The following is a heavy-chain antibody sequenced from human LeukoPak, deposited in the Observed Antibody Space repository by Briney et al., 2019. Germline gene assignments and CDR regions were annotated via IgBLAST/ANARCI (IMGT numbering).Heavy chain of an antibody. D-gene: IGHD2-15*01. Sequence: ASVKVSCKASGYTFTSYDINWVRQATGQGLEWMGWMNPNTGNTGYAQKFQGRVTMTRDTSISTAYMELSSLRSDDTAVYYCATITTGGGRPRQARLFDYWGQGTLVTVSS. CDR1: GYTFTSYD. CDR3: ATITTGGGRPRQARLFDY. CDR2: MNPNTGNT. V-gene: IGHV1-8*01. J-gene: IGHJ4*02.